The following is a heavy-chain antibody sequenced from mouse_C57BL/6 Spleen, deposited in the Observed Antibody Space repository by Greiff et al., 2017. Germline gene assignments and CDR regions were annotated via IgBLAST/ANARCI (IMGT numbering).Heavy chain of an antibody. CDR1: GYTFTSYW. Sequence: VQLQQPGTELVKPGASVTLSCKASGYTFTSYWMHWVKQRPGQGLEWIGNINPSNGGTNYNEKFKSKATLTVDKSSSTAYMQLSSLTSEDSAVYYCARQRTAQAPFAYWGQGTLVTVSA. CDR3: ARQRTAQAPFAY. CDR2: INPSNGGT. J-gene: IGHJ3*01. V-gene: IGHV1-53*01. D-gene: IGHD3-2*02.